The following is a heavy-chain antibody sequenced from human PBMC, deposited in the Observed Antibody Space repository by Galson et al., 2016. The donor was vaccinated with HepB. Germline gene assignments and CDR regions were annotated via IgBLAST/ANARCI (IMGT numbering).Heavy chain of an antibody. V-gene: IGHV3-30*14. J-gene: IGHJ3*02. CDR3: ARIPGTAVSTFWEEDAFDI. CDR1: GFTFSGHA. D-gene: IGHD1-26*01. Sequence: SLRLSCAASGFTFSGHAMHWVRQAPGKGLEWVAIISYDGSNKDYTASVKGRFTISRDNSQKTLWLQMHSLRAYDTAMYYCARIPGTAVSTFWEEDAFDIWGQGTVFTVSS. CDR2: ISYDGSNK.